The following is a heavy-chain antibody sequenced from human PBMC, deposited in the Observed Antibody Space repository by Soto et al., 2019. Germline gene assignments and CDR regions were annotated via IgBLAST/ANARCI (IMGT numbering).Heavy chain of an antibody. Sequence: SETLSLTCTVSGGSISSYYWSWIRQPPGKGLEWIGYIYYSGSTNYNPSLKSRVTISVDTSKNQFSLKLSSVTAADTAVYYCARGRYSSSSKGWFDPWGQGTLVTVS. CDR3: ARGRYSSSSKGWFDP. D-gene: IGHD6-6*01. J-gene: IGHJ5*02. CDR2: IYYSGST. CDR1: GGSISSYY. V-gene: IGHV4-59*01.